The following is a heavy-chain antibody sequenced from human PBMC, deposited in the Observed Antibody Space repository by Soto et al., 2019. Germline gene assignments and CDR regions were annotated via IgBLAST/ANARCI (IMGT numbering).Heavy chain of an antibody. CDR3: ARGSVEQWLNWYFDL. Sequence: QVHLVESGGGVVQPGRSLRLSCAASGFTFRKYGMHWVRQAPGKGLEWVAVIWYDGKNKYYIDSVKGRFTISRDNSKNTVFLQMNSLRVEDTALYYCARGSVEQWLNWYFDLWGRGTLVTVSS. J-gene: IGHJ2*01. CDR2: IWYDGKNK. D-gene: IGHD6-19*01. CDR1: GFTFRKYG. V-gene: IGHV3-33*01.